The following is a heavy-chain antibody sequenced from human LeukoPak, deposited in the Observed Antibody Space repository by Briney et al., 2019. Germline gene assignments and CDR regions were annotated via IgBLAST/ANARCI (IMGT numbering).Heavy chain of an antibody. J-gene: IGHJ4*02. CDR3: AKEPISKSMRYYFDY. Sequence: GGSLRLSCAASGCTFSTYGMHWVRQAPGKGLEWVAVIWYDGSNKYYADSVKGRFTISRDNSKNTLYLQMNSLRAEDTAVYYCAKEPISKSMRYYFDYWGQGTLVTVSS. CDR1: GCTFSTYG. D-gene: IGHD5-24*01. V-gene: IGHV3-33*06. CDR2: IWYDGSNK.